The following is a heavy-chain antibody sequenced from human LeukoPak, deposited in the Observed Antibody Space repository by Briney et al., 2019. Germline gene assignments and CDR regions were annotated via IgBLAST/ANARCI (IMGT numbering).Heavy chain of an antibody. CDR1: GGSISSSRYN. J-gene: IGHJ5*01. CDR2: IYYSGNT. D-gene: IGHD3-22*01. CDR3: ARGLGMGHDSSGSDWFDS. V-gene: IGHV4-39*07. Sequence: SETLSLTCNVSGGSISSSRYNWGWIRQPPGKGLEWIGSIYYSGNTYYNPSLESRVTISVDTSKNVFSLRLTSMTAADTAIYYCARGLGMGHDSSGSDWFDSWGQGTLVTVSS.